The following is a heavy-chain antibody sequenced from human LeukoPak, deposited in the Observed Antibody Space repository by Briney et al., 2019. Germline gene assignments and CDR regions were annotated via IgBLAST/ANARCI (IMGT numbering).Heavy chain of an antibody. J-gene: IGHJ4*02. Sequence: SETLSLTCTVSGGSISVYYWSWIRQPPGKGLEWIGWIYYSGSTKYNPSLKSRVTILVDTSKNQFSLKLSSVTAADTAIYYCARYDGSPANYLDYWGQGNLVTVSS. CDR2: IYYSGST. V-gene: IGHV4-59*08. CDR3: ARYDGSPANYLDY. CDR1: GGSISVYY. D-gene: IGHD1-26*01.